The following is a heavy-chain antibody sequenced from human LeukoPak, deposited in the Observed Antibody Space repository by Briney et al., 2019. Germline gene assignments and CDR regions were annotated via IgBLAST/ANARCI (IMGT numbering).Heavy chain of an antibody. J-gene: IGHJ4*02. D-gene: IGHD2-21*02. CDR2: ISSSGSTI. Sequence: GGSLRLSCAASGFTFSSYEMNWVRQAPGKGLEWVSYISSSGSTIYYADSVKGRFTISRDNAKNSLYLQMNSLRAEDTAVYYCARGRWTAHPVGYYLDYWGQGTLVTVSS. V-gene: IGHV3-48*03. CDR3: ARGRWTAHPVGYYLDY. CDR1: GFTFSSYE.